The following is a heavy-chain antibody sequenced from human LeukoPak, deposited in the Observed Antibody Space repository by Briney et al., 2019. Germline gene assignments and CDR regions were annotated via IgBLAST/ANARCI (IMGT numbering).Heavy chain of an antibody. CDR3: ARGTSFGLMNSDN. Sequence: SETLSLTCSISGGSISINNFWWGWIRQSPGKAMEWVGSVYYSGSTYYNPSLTRRLTMSVDTSKNQFSPKLTSLTAADTAVYYCARGTSFGLMNSDNWGQGTLVIVSS. V-gene: IGHV4-39*07. CDR2: VYYSGST. CDR1: GGSISINNFW. D-gene: IGHD2-8*01. J-gene: IGHJ4*02.